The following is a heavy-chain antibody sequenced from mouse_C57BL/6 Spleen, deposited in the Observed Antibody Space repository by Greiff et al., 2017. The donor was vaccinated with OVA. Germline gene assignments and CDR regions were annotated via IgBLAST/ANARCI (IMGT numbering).Heavy chain of an antibody. CDR2: IYPGDGDT. CDR1: GYAFSSSW. Sequence: VQLQQSGPELVKPGASVKISCKASGYAFSSSWMNWVKQRPGKGLEWIGRIYPGDGDTNYNGKFKGKATLTADKSSSTAYMQLSSLTSEDSAVYFCARNDYDCFASWDQGTLVTVSA. D-gene: IGHD2-4*01. V-gene: IGHV1-82*01. J-gene: IGHJ3*01. CDR3: ARNDYDCFAS.